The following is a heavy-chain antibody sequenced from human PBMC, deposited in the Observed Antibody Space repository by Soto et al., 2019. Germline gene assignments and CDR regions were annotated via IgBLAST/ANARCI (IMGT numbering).Heavy chain of an antibody. CDR2: IDPSDSYT. CDR1: GYSFTSYW. J-gene: IGHJ6*02. CDR3: AQEYSSSSGYYYYAMDV. Sequence: GESLKISCKGSGYSFTSYWISWVRQMPGKGLEWMGRIDPSDSYTNYSPSFQGHVTISADKSISTAYLQWSSLKASDTAMYYCAQEYSSSSGYYYYAMDVWGQGTTVTVSS. V-gene: IGHV5-10-1*01. D-gene: IGHD6-6*01.